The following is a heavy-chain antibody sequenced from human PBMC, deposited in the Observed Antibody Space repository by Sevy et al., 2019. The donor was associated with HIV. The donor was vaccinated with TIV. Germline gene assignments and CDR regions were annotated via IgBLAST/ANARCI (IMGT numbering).Heavy chain of an antibody. D-gene: IGHD3-3*01. V-gene: IGHV2-5*02. CDR2: IFWDDDK. CDR1: GFSLSTSGVG. CDR3: AHRTTHDFGFAFDP. J-gene: IGHJ5*02. Sequence: SGPKLVKPTQTLTLNCTFSGFSLSTSGVGVGWIRQPPGKALEWLALIFWDDDKRYSPSLKTRLTITKDTSKNQVVLTMTNMDPVDTATYYCAHRTTHDFGFAFDPWGQGTLVTVSS.